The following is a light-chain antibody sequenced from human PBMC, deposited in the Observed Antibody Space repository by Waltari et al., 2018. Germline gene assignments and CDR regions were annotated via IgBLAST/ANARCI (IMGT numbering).Light chain of an antibody. CDR3: QQYGRSPPT. V-gene: IGKV3-20*01. CDR2: GAS. CDR1: QSVGNNY. Sequence: EIVLTQSPGTLSLSPGERATLSCWASQSVGNNYLAWYQQKPGQAPGLLIFGASSRATGIPDRFSGSGSGTDFTLTISRLEPEDFAVYSCQQYGRSPPTFGQGTKLEIK. J-gene: IGKJ2*01.